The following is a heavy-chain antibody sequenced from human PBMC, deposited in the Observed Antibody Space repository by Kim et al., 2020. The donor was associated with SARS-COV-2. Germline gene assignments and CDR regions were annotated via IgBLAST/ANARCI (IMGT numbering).Heavy chain of an antibody. D-gene: IGHD1-20*01. CDR3: ATDFITGTTLDY. Sequence: IYEQKFQGRVTMTEDTSTDTAYMELSSLRSEDTAVYYCATDFITGTTLDYWGQGTLVTVSS. V-gene: IGHV1-24*01. J-gene: IGHJ4*02.